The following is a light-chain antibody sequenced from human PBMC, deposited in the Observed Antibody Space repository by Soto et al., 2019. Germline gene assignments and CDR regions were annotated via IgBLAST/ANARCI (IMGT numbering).Light chain of an antibody. CDR2: DAS. Sequence: EVVLTQSPATLSSSPGESVTLSCRASQNIDTYLAWYQQRPGQAPRLLIYDASYRAVGIPSRFSGSGPGTDFTLTISSLEPADFAIYHCQQRRNWPLTFGGGTKVEI. CDR3: QQRRNWPLT. V-gene: IGKV3-11*01. J-gene: IGKJ4*01. CDR1: QNIDTY.